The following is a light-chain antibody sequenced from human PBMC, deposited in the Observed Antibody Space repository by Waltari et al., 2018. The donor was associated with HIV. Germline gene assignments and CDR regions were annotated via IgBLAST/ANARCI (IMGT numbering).Light chain of an antibody. J-gene: IGLJ3*02. CDR3: SSYTTSSTWV. V-gene: IGLV2-14*01. CDR2: EVS. CDR1: HTDHGGHKY. Sequence: HSALTQPASVSGSPGHSITIPCTGTHTDHGGHKYAPWYQQQPGKAPKLMICEVSNRPSGVSNRFSGSKSGNTASLTISGLQAEDEADYYCSSYTTSSTWVFGGGTKLTVL.